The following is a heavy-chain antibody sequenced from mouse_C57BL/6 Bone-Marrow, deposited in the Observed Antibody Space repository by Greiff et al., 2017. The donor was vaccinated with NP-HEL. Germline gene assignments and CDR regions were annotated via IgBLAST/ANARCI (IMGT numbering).Heavy chain of an antibody. CDR3: ATVTTVDYYAMDY. V-gene: IGHV1-81*01. CDR2: LSPRSGNT. D-gene: IGHD1-1*01. Sequence: VQLQQSGAELARPGASVKLSCKASGYTFTSYGISWVKQRTGQGLEWIGVLSPRSGNTYYNEKFKGKATLTADKSSSTAYMGLRSLTSDDSAVYFFATVTTVDYYAMDYWGQGTSVTVSS. J-gene: IGHJ4*01. CDR1: GYTFTSYG.